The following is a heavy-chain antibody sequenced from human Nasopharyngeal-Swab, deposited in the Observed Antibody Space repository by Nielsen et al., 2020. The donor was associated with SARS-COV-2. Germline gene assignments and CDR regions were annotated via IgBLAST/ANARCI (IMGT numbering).Heavy chain of an antibody. D-gene: IGHD2/OR15-2a*01. CDR3: AKDLRGPYFF. Sequence: GGSLRLSCAASGFTFSNYWMHWVRQAPGKGLVWLSGINSDGSSTNYADSVKGRFTISRDNAKNTLYLQMNSLRAEDTAVYYCAKDLRGPYFFWGQGTLVTVSS. CDR1: GFTFSNYW. CDR2: INSDGSST. V-gene: IGHV3-74*01. J-gene: IGHJ4*02.